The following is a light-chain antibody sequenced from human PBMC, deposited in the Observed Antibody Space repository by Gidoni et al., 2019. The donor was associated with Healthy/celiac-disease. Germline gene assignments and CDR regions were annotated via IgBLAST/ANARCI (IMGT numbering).Light chain of an antibody. J-gene: IGKJ3*01. V-gene: IGKV4-1*01. CDR3: QQYYSTPFT. CDR1: QSVLYSSNNKNY. CDR2: WAS. Sequence: DIVMTQSPDSLAVSLGERATINCKSSQSVLYSSNNKNYVAWYQQKPGQPPKLLIYWASTRESGVPDRISGSGSGTDFTLTISSLQAEDVAVYYCQQYYSTPFTFGPGTKVDIK.